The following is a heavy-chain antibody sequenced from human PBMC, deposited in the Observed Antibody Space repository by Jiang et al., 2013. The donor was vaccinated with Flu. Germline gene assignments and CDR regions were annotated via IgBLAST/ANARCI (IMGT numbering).Heavy chain of an antibody. V-gene: IGHV1-46*01. Sequence: GAEVKKPGASVKISCEASGYRFTSYSIHWVRQAPGQGPEWMGMIDPSDETTRYGQQFQDRITMSIDTSARTVYMELKRLRSDDKAVYYCARGGIAAGDMWFGPWGQGTLVTVSS. CDR3: ARGGIAAGDMWFGP. CDR1: GYRFTSYS. D-gene: IGHD6-13*01. CDR2: IDPSDETT. J-gene: IGHJ5*02.